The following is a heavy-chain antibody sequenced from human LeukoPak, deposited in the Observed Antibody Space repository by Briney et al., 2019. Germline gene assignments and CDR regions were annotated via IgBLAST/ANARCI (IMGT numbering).Heavy chain of an antibody. D-gene: IGHD6-19*01. CDR1: GGSISSYY. CDR2: IYYSGST. CDR3: ARGRAEQWLVTPYYFDY. V-gene: IGHV4-59*12. Sequence: TSETLSLTCTVSGGSISSYYWSWIRQPPGKGLEWIGYIYYSGSTNYNPSLKSRVTISVDTSKNQFSLKLSSVTAADTAVYYCARGRAEQWLVTPYYFDYWGQGTLVTVSS. J-gene: IGHJ4*02.